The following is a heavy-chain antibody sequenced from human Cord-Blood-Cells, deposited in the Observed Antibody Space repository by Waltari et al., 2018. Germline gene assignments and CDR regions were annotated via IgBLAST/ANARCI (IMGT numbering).Heavy chain of an antibody. Sequence: QVQLVESGGGVVQPGRSLRLSCAASGFTFRSYAMHGARQAPGTGLEGVAVISYDGSNKYYADSVKGRFTISRDNSKNTLYLQMNSLRAEDTAVYYCVRGSIAARLDYWGQGTLVTVSS. J-gene: IGHJ4*02. CDR1: GFTFRSYA. V-gene: IGHV3-30-3*01. CDR3: VRGSIAARLDY. D-gene: IGHD6-6*01. CDR2: ISYDGSNK.